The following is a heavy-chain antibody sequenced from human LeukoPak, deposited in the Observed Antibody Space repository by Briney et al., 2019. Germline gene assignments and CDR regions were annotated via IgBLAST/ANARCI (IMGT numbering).Heavy chain of an antibody. CDR3: ARERWRSGSYHDAFDV. D-gene: IGHD1-26*01. J-gene: IGHJ3*01. V-gene: IGHV3-72*01. Sequence: GGSLRLSCAASGFTFSDHYMQWVRRAPGKGLEWVGRIRDKANSYTTEYAASVKGRFTISGDDSKNSMYLQMNSLKTEDTAVYYCARERWRSGSYHDAFDVWGQGTMVTVSS. CDR1: GFTFSDHY. CDR2: IRDKANSYTT.